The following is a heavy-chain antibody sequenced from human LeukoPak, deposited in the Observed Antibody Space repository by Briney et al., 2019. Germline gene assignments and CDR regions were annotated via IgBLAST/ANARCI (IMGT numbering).Heavy chain of an antibody. D-gene: IGHD6-13*01. Sequence: VASVKVSCKASRGTFSSYAISCGRQAPGPGLEWMGGIVPFFGAANYAQKFQGRVMITADECTSTAYMELSSLRSEDTAVYYCATPRAAASYNYYYYYMDVWGKGTTVTVSS. J-gene: IGHJ6*03. CDR1: RGTFSSYA. CDR2: IVPFFGAA. V-gene: IGHV1-69*01. CDR3: ATPRAAASYNYYYYYMDV.